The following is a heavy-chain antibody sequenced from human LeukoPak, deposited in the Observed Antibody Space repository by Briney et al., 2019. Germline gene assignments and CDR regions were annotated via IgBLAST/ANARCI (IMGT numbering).Heavy chain of an antibody. V-gene: IGHV4-59*07. CDR2: IHYTGST. J-gene: IGHJ5*02. Sequence: SDTLSLTCTVSGRSISRYYWSWLRQSPGKGLECIGYIHYTGSTNYNPSLKSRVTISVETSKNQFSLKLKSVTAADTAVYYCARGGYYGSGNDFRFDPWGQGTLVTVSS. CDR1: GRSISRYY. D-gene: IGHD3-10*01. CDR3: ARGGYYGSGNDFRFDP.